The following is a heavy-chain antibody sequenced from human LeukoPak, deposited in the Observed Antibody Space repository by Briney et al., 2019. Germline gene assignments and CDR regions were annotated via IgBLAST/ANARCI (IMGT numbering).Heavy chain of an antibody. CDR2: INHSGST. Sequence: SETLSLTCAVYGGSFSGSYWSWIRQPPGKGLEWIGEINHSGSTNYNPSLKSRVTISLDTSKNQFSLRLNSVTAADTAVYYCARAVTGGWYAYWGQGTLVTVSS. J-gene: IGHJ4*02. D-gene: IGHD6-19*01. CDR3: ARAVTGGWYAY. V-gene: IGHV4-34*01. CDR1: GGSFSGSY.